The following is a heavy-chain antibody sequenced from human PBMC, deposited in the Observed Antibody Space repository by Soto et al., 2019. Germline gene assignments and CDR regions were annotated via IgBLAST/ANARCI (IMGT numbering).Heavy chain of an antibody. Sequence: PSETLSLTCAVYGGSFSGYYWSWIRQPPGKGLEWIGEINHSGSTNYNPSLKSRVTISVDTPKNQFSLKLSSVTAADTAVYYCARGRCSSTSCSNYGMDVWGEGPMVPV. CDR1: GGSFSGYY. V-gene: IGHV4-34*01. CDR3: ARGRCSSTSCSNYGMDV. J-gene: IGHJ6*02. D-gene: IGHD2-2*01. CDR2: INHSGST.